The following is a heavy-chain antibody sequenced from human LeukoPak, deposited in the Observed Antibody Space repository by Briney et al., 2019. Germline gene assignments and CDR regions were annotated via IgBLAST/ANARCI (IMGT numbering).Heavy chain of an antibody. CDR2: AYHSGST. Sequence: PSETLSLTCTVSSYSISSHYYWGWIRQPPGKGLEWIGSAYHSGSTYYNPSLKSRVTISVDTSKNQFSLKLSSVTAADTAVYYCARARGLRLGELSWWGQGTLVTVSS. CDR1: SYSISSHYY. J-gene: IGHJ4*02. D-gene: IGHD3-16*02. CDR3: ARARGLRLGELSW. V-gene: IGHV4-38-2*02.